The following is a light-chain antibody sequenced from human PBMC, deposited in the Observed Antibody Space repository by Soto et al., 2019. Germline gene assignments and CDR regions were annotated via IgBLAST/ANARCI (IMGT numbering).Light chain of an antibody. CDR3: QQFNSYPVT. CDR2: DAS. J-gene: IGKJ2*01. Sequence: AIQLTQSPSSLSASVGDRVTITCRASQGISSALDWYQQKPGKAPKLLIYDASSLESGVPSRFSGSGSGTDITLTISSLQPEDFETYYCQQFNSYPVTFGQGTKLKIK. V-gene: IGKV1-13*02. CDR1: QGISSA.